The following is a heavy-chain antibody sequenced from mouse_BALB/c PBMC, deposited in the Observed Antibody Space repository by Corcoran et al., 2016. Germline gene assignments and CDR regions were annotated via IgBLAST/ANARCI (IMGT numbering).Heavy chain of an antibody. Sequence: EVQLQQSGAELVRPGALVKLSCKASGFNIKDYYMHWVKQRPEQGLEWIGWIDPENGNTIYDPKFQGKASITADTSSNKAYLQLSSLTSEDTAVYYCARVSTGYYFDYWGQGTTLTVSS. V-gene: IGHV14-1*02. D-gene: IGHD2-1*01. J-gene: IGHJ2*01. CDR2: IDPENGNT. CDR1: GFNIKDYY. CDR3: ARVSTGYYFDY.